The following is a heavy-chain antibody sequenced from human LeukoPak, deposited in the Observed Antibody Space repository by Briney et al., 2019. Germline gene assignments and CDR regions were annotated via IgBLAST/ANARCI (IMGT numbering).Heavy chain of an antibody. CDR3: ARGIPPGDAFDI. D-gene: IGHD2-2*02. Sequence: ASVKVSCKASGYTFTTYGINWLRQAPGQGLAWMGWISTYNSNAHYAQKLQGRVTMTTDASTSTAYMELRSLRSDDTAVYYCARGIPPGDAFDIWGQGTMVTVSS. CDR2: ISTYNSNA. CDR1: GYTFTTYG. J-gene: IGHJ3*02. V-gene: IGHV1-18*01.